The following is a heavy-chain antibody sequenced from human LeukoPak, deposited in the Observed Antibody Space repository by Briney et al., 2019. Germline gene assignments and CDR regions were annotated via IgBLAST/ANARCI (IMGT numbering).Heavy chain of an antibody. CDR2: INSDGSST. Sequence: PGGSLRLSCAASGFTFSSYWMHWVRQAPGKGLVWVSRINSDGSSTSYADSVKGRFTISRDNAKNTLYLQMNGLRAEDTAVYYCARGGSSGYPDYWGQGTLVTVSS. J-gene: IGHJ4*02. V-gene: IGHV3-74*01. CDR3: ARGGSSGYPDY. CDR1: GFTFSSYW. D-gene: IGHD3-22*01.